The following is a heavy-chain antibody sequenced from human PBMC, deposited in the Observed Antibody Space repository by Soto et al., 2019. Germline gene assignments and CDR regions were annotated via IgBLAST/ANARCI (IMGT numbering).Heavy chain of an antibody. CDR1: GYTFTSYG. Sequence: QVQLVQSGAEVKKPGASVKVSCKASGYTFTSYGISWVRQAPGQGLEWMGWINAHNGNTKYAQKLQGRVTMTTDTSASTAYMELRSLRCDDTAVYYCERDLFVGFDYWGQGTLVPVSS. CDR3: ERDLFVGFDY. D-gene: IGHD3-3*01. V-gene: IGHV1-18*01. J-gene: IGHJ4*02. CDR2: INAHNGNT.